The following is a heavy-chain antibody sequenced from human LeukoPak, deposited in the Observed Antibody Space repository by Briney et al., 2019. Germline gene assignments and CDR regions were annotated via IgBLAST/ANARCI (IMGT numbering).Heavy chain of an antibody. J-gene: IGHJ5*02. D-gene: IGHD6-13*01. Sequence: GRSLRLFCEASGFTFDESGMHWVRHAPGEGLECVSTISWNSANVSYMDSVKGRFTITRDNAKKNLYLQMNSLRPEDTALYYCAKDYGYSSSWYDDWGQGTLVTVSS. CDR2: ISWNSANV. CDR3: AKDYGYSSSWYDD. V-gene: IGHV3-9*01. CDR1: GFTFDESG.